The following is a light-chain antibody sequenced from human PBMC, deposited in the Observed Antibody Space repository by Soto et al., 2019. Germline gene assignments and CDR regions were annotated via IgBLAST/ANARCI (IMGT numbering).Light chain of an antibody. Sequence: DIQMTQSPSTLSASVEDRDTITCRASQSIGDLLAWYQQKPGEAPKLLIYKASFLESGVPARFSGSGSGTEFTLTISSLQPEDLATYYCQHYSAFSVTFGQGTKVEIK. CDR2: KAS. CDR1: QSIGDL. CDR3: QHYSAFSVT. V-gene: IGKV1-5*03. J-gene: IGKJ1*01.